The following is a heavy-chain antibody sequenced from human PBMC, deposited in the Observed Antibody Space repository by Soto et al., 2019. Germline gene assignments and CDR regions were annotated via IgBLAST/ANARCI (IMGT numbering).Heavy chain of an antibody. CDR1: GITFSAYN. CDR2: ISSDGTNN. J-gene: IGHJ3*01. D-gene: IGHD1-26*01. CDR3: ARGEDIGRYSFIYAFDV. Sequence: GGSLRLSCAASGITFSAYNMHWVRQAPGKGLEWVALISSDGTNNYYADSVKGRFTISRDNSKNMLYMQLNSLRAEDTAVYYCARGEDIGRYSFIYAFDVWGQGTMVTV. V-gene: IGHV3-30-3*01.